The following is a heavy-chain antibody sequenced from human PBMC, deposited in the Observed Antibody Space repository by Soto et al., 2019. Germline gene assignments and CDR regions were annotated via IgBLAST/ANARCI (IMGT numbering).Heavy chain of an antibody. D-gene: IGHD2-15*01. V-gene: IGHV4-4*02. CDR3: ARDPLPVDV. Sequence: PSETLSLTCFLSGDSINNTYWCSWVRQAPEKGLEWIGEIYHTGGRSYMPSLRGRITLSVDTSKNQFSLKLTSVTAADTAVYYCARDPLPVDVWGQGTTVTVSS. CDR1: GDSINNTYW. CDR2: IYHTGGR. J-gene: IGHJ6*02.